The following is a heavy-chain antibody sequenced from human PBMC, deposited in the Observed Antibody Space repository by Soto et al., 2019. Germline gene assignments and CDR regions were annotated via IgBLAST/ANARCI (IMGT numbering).Heavy chain of an antibody. CDR3: ARGLKWGLFDY. Sequence: PGASLRLSFQPSGFTFSRDWMHWGRQAPGKGLVWVSHLNRDGSSTSYADSVNGRFTISRDNARNTLFLQMNSLRAEDTAVYYCARGLKWGLFDYWGQGT. CDR1: GFTFSRDW. D-gene: IGHD4-4*01. J-gene: IGHJ4*02. V-gene: IGHV3-74*01. CDR2: LNRDGSST.